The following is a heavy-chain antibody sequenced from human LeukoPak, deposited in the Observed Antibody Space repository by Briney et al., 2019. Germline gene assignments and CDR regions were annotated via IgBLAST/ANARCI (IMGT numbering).Heavy chain of an antibody. CDR3: ARVGSNDYVVLDY. J-gene: IGHJ4*02. Sequence: GGSLRLSCAASGFTFSSYGMHWVRQAPGKGLGWVSYISSSSNTIYYADSVKGRFTTSRDNALNSLYLQMNSLRVEDTAVYYCARVGSNDYVVLDYWGQGTLVTVSS. CDR1: GFTFSSYG. V-gene: IGHV3-48*01. D-gene: IGHD4-17*01. CDR2: ISSSSNTI.